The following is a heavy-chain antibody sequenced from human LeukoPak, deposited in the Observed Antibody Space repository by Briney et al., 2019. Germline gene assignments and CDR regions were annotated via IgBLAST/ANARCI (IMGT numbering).Heavy chain of an antibody. CDR1: GGSVSSGSYS. CDR2: IYYSGST. CDR3: AREFTRNWGRAYYFDY. Sequence: SETLSLTCTVSGGSVSSGSYSWTWIRQPPGKGLEWIGYIYYSGSTNYNPSLKSRVTISVDTSKNQFSLQLISVTAADTAVYYCAREFTRNWGRAYYFDYWGQGTLVTVSS. V-gene: IGHV4-61*01. D-gene: IGHD7-27*01. J-gene: IGHJ4*02.